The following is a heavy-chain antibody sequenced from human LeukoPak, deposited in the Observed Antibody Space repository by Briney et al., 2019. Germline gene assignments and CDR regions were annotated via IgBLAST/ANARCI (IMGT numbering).Heavy chain of an antibody. V-gene: IGHV4-30-2*01. CDR3: ARVPNTPGSSGYDAFDI. Sequence: PSQTLSLTCVVSGGSISSGGYSWSWIRQPPGKGLEWIGYIYHSGSTYYNPPLKSRVTISVDRTKNQFSLKLSSVTAADTAVYYCARVPNTPGSSGYDAFDIWGQGTMVTVSS. CDR1: GGSISSGGYS. D-gene: IGHD5-12*01. CDR2: IYHSGST. J-gene: IGHJ3*02.